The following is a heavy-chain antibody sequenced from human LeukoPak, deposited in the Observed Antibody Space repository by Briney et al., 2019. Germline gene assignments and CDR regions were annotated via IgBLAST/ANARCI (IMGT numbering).Heavy chain of an antibody. CDR3: ASQTTVKYYFDY. D-gene: IGHD4-17*01. V-gene: IGHV3-53*01. CDR2: IYSGGST. Sequence: HPGGSLRLSCAASGFTVSSNYMSWLRQAPGKGLEWVSVIYSGGSTYYADSVKGRFTISRDNSKNTLYLQVNSLRAEDTAVYYCASQTTVKYYFDYWGQGTLVTVSS. CDR1: GFTVSSNY. J-gene: IGHJ4*02.